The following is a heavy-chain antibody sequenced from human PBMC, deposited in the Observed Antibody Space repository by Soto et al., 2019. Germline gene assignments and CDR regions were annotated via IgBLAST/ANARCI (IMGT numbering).Heavy chain of an antibody. J-gene: IGHJ4*02. CDR2: ISYDGSKE. CDR1: PFTFRSYS. Sequence: QEQMVQSGGGVVQPGRSLRLSCAASPFTFRSYSMHWVRQAPGKGLEWVTSISYDGSKESYADSVKGRFAVSRDNSKNTLDLQMNSLRPEDTAVYYCARYCNGGACYSASLDYWGQGTQVTVSS. V-gene: IGHV3-30*09. CDR3: ARYCNGGACYSASLDY. D-gene: IGHD2-15*01.